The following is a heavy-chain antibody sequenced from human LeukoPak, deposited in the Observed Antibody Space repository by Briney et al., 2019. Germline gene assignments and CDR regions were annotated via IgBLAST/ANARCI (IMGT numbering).Heavy chain of an antibody. CDR2: INHSGST. J-gene: IGHJ3*02. CDR3: ARSLTWGGYSYGSDAFDI. Sequence: SETLSLTCAVYGGSFSGYYWSWIRQPPGKGLEWIGEINHSGSTNYNPSLKSRVTISVDTSKNQFSLKLSSVTAADTAVYYCARSLTWGGYSYGSDAFDIWGQGTMVTVSS. V-gene: IGHV4-34*01. CDR1: GGSFSGYY. D-gene: IGHD5-18*01.